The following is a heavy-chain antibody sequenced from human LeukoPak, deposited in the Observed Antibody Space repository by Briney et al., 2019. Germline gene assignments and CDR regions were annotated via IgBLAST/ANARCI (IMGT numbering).Heavy chain of an antibody. CDR3: ARVMYGDSPGDFDY. CDR2: IYYSGNT. J-gene: IGHJ4*02. V-gene: IGHV4-39*07. CDR1: GGSISSSGYY. Sequence: PSETLSLTCTVSGGSISSSGYYWAWIRQPPGKGLECIGSIYYSGNTNYNPSLKSRVTISLDTSKNQFSLKVTSVTAADTAVYYCARVMYGDSPGDFDYWGQGTLVTVSS. D-gene: IGHD4-17*01.